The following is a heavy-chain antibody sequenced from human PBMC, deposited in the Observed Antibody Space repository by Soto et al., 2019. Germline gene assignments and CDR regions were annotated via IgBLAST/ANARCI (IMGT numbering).Heavy chain of an antibody. Sequence: SQTLSLTCAISGDSVSSNSAAWNWIRQSPSRGLEWLGRTYYRSKWYNDYAVSVKSRITINPDTSKNQFSLQLNSVTPEDTAVYYCARGSRGVYSSSWYGLTGLFLGDWFDPWGQGTLVTV. CDR1: GDSVSSNSAA. D-gene: IGHD6-13*01. CDR2: TYYRSKWYN. J-gene: IGHJ5*02. CDR3: ARGSRGVYSSSWYGLTGLFLGDWFDP. V-gene: IGHV6-1*01.